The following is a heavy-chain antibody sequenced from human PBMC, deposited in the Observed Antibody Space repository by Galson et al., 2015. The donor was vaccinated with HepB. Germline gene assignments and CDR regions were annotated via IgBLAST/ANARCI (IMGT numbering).Heavy chain of an antibody. CDR3: ARGMGSIAVAARIDY. CDR2: INSDGSST. V-gene: IGHV3-74*01. Sequence: SLRLSCAASGFTFSSYWMHWVRQAPGKGLVWVSRINSDGSSTSYADSVKGRFTISRDNAKNTLYLQMNSLRAEDTAVYYCARGMGSIAVAARIDYWGQGTLVTVSS. J-gene: IGHJ4*02. CDR1: GFTFSSYW. D-gene: IGHD6-19*01.